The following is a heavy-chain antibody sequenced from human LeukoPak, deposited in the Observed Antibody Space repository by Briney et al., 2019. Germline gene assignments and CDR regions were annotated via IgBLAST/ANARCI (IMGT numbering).Heavy chain of an antibody. D-gene: IGHD6-19*01. V-gene: IGHV3-23*01. CDR3: AKVRAPSGWFNSDY. CDR1: GGSISSSSYY. Sequence: ETLSLTCTVSGGSISSSSYYWGWIRQPPGKGLEWVSGISGSGDSTYYADSVKGRFTISRDNSKNTLYLQMNSLRVEDTAAYYCAKVRAPSGWFNSDYWGQGTLVTVSS. CDR2: ISGSGDST. J-gene: IGHJ4*02.